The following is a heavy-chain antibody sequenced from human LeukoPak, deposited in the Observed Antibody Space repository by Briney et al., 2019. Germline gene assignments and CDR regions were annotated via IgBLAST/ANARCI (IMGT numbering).Heavy chain of an antibody. CDR1: GFTVSSHY. CDR2: IYAGGAT. V-gene: IGHV3-53*01. CDR3: AREYGGNPPGYYFDY. J-gene: IGHJ4*02. D-gene: IGHD4-23*01. Sequence: GGSLRLSCAASGFTVSSHYMTWVRQAPGKGLDWVSVIYAGGATYYADSVKGRFTISRDNSRNTLYLQMNSLRADDTAVYYCAREYGGNPPGYYFDYWGQGTLVTVSS.